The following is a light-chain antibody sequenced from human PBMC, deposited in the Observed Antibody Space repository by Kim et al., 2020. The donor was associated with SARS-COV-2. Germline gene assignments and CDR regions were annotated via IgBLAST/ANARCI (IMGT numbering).Light chain of an antibody. J-gene: IGKJ5*01. CDR3: QQYKNWPPIT. CDR2: GAS. CDR1: QSVSAD. V-gene: IGKV3D-15*01. Sequence: SPGESAPLSCRARQSVSADLAWYQQKSGQAPRLLIYGASTRATGIPARFSGSGSGTEFTLTISGLQSEDLAVYYCQQYKNWPPITFGQGTRLEIK.